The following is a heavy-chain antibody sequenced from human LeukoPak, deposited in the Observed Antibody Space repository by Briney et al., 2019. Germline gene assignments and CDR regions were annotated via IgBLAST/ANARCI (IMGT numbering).Heavy chain of an antibody. D-gene: IGHD2-15*01. CDR1: GGSISSGDYY. V-gene: IGHV4-30-4*01. J-gene: IGHJ4*02. CDR3: ARLRADIVVVVAATPRFDY. Sequence: SQTLSLTCTVSGGSISSGDYYWSWIRQPPGKGLEWIGYIYYSGSTYYNPSLKSRVTISVDTSKNQFSLKLSSVTAADTAVYYCARLRADIVVVVAATPRFDYWGQGTLVTVSS. CDR2: IYYSGST.